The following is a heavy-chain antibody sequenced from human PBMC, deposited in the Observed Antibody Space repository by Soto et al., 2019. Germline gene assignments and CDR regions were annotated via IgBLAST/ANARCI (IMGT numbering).Heavy chain of an antibody. CDR3: AKDRQTIPYFDY. V-gene: IGHV3-23*01. J-gene: IGHJ4*02. CDR1: GFTFSSYA. Sequence: VQLLESGGGLVQPGGSLRLSCAASGFTFSSYAMSWVRQAPGKGLEWVSAISGSGGSTYYADSVKGRFTISRDNSKHTLYLKMNSLRAEDTAVYYCAKDRQTIPYFDYWGQVTLVTVSS. CDR2: ISGSGGST. D-gene: IGHD3-10*01.